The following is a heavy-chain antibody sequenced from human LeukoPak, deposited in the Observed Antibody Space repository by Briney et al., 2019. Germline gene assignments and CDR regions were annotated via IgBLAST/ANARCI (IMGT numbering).Heavy chain of an antibody. V-gene: IGHV3-23*01. D-gene: IGHD5-12*01. Sequence: PGGSLRLSCAASGFTFSSYGMSWVRQAPGKGLEWVSAISGSGGSTYYADSVKGRFTISRDNSKNTLYLQMNSLRAEDTAVYYCAKDGWLRFVFDYWGQGTLVTVSS. CDR2: ISGSGGST. CDR3: AKDGWLRFVFDY. CDR1: GFTFSSYG. J-gene: IGHJ4*02.